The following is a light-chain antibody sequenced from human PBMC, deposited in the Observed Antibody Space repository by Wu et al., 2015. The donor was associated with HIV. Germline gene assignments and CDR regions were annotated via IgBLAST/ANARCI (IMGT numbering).Light chain of an antibody. Sequence: QSPSSVSASVGDKITITCRASQDVSSALAWYQQKPGKAPKLLIYSTSSLESGVPSRFSGSGSGTEFSLTISSLQPDDFAVYFCQQANDFPPTFGQGT. CDR1: QDVSSA. CDR3: QQANDFPPT. J-gene: IGKJ2*01. V-gene: IGKV1-12*01. CDR2: STS.